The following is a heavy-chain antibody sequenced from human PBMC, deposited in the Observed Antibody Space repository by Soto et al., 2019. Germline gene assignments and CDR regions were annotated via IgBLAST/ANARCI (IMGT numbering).Heavy chain of an antibody. V-gene: IGHV3-30*18. CDR2: ISYDGSNK. CDR1: GFTFSSYG. Sequence: GGSLRLSCAASGFTFSSYGMHWVRQAPGKGLEWVAVISYDGSNKYYADSVKGRFTISRDNSKNTLYLQMNSLRAEDTAVYYCAKEGQDNASFTGYRCYYGIYGGGQGNTVTVS. D-gene: IGHD5-18*01. J-gene: IGHJ6*02. CDR3: AKEGQDNASFTGYRCYYGIYG.